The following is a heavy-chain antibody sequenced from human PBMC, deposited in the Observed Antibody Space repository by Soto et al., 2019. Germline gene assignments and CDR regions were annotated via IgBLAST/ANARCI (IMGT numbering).Heavy chain of an antibody. CDR2: IYYSGRT. J-gene: IGHJ4*02. V-gene: IGHV4-30-4*01. D-gene: IGHD2-2*01. CDR3: AGDRSSIDFDY. Sequence: QVQLQESGPGLVKPSQTLSLTCTVSGGSISSTDYYWSWFRQPPGQGLEWIGYIYYSGRTYYNPSLESRVTIPVDTSKNQFSLKLSSVTAADTAVYYCAGDRSSIDFDYWGQGTLVTVSS. CDR1: GGSISSTDYY.